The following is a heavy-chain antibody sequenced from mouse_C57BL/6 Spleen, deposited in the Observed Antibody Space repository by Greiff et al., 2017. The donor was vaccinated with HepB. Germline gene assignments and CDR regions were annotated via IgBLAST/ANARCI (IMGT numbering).Heavy chain of an antibody. CDR3: ARNYDYDGLYYFDY. V-gene: IGHV1-55*01. Sequence: QVQLQQSGAELVKPGASVKMSCKASGYTFTSYWITWVKQRPGQGLEWIGDIYPGSGSTNYNEKFKSKATLTVDTSSSTAYMQLSSLTSEDSAVYYCARNYDYDGLYYFDYWGQGTTLTVSS. J-gene: IGHJ2*01. CDR1: GYTFTSYW. CDR2: IYPGSGST. D-gene: IGHD2-4*01.